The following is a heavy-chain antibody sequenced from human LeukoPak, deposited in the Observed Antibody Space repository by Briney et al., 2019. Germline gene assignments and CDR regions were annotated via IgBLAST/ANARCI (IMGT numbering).Heavy chain of an antibody. CDR2: ISSSSGTI. Sequence: GGSLRLSCAASGFTFSSYSMNWVRQAPGKGLEWVSYISSSSGTIYYADSVKGRFTISRDNAKNSLYLQMNSLRAEDTAVYYCARDLMGTDYYYGMDVWGQGTTVTVSS. CDR1: GFTFSSYS. J-gene: IGHJ6*02. V-gene: IGHV3-48*01. D-gene: IGHD7-27*01. CDR3: ARDLMGTDYYYGMDV.